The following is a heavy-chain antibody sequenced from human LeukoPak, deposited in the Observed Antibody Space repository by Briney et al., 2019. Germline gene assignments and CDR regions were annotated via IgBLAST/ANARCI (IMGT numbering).Heavy chain of an antibody. CDR2: ISAYNGNT. D-gene: IGHD6-6*01. CDR1: GYSFTTYG. J-gene: IGHJ5*02. Sequence: GASVKVSCKASGYSFTTYGISWVRQAPGQGLEWMGWISAYNGNTNYAQKLQGRVTMTTDTSTSTAYMELRSLRYDDTAVYYCARDMIAARPNWFDPWGHATLVTVSS. V-gene: IGHV1-18*01. CDR3: ARDMIAARPNWFDP.